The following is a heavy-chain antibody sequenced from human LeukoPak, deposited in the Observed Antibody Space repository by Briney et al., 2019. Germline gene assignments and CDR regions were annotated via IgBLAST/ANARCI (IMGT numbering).Heavy chain of an antibody. CDR1: GFSLSTSGMC. J-gene: IGHJ4*02. D-gene: IGHD3-3*01. V-gene: IGHV2-70*11. Sequence: SGPALVKPTQTLTQTCTFSGFSLSTSGMCVSWIRQPPGKALEWLARIDWDDDKYYSTSLKTRLTISKDTSKNQVVLTMTNMDPVDTATYYCARMKAGITIFGVVTQYYFDYWGQGTLVTVSS. CDR3: ARMKAGITIFGVVTQYYFDY. CDR2: IDWDDDK.